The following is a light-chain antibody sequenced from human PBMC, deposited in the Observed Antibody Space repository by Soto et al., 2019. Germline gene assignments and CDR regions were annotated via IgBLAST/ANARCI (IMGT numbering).Light chain of an antibody. J-gene: IGLJ2*01. CDR2: EVS. CDR1: SSDVGAYNR. V-gene: IGLV2-18*02. Sequence: QSALTQPPSVSGSPGQSVTISCTGTSSDVGAYNRVSWYQQPPGTAPKLMIYEVSYRPSGVPDRFSGSKSDNTASLTISGLQADDEADYYCSSYTSSGTVVFGGGTKPTVL. CDR3: SSYTSSGTVV.